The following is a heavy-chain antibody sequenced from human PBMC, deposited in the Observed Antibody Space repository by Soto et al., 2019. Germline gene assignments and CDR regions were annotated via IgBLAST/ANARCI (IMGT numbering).Heavy chain of an antibody. Sequence: SETLSLTCSVSGASISSRDYYWGWIRQTPGKGLEWIGNIDYNGVTYYNLSLKSRVTVSKDTSKNQFSLKVASVTAADTAIYYCGRVMIGTSRHTDSDYWGQGTQVTVS. J-gene: IGHJ4*02. CDR3: GRVMIGTSRHTDSDY. V-gene: IGHV4-39*01. CDR2: IDYNGVT. D-gene: IGHD2-2*01. CDR1: GASISSRDYY.